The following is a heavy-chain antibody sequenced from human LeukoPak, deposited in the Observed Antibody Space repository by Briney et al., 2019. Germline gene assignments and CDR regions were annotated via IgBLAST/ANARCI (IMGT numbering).Heavy chain of an antibody. CDR3: AISSDYYITPHWYFEL. J-gene: IGHJ2*01. CDR1: GGSISSSSYY. Sequence: PSETLSLTWTVSGGSISSSSYYWGWIRQPPGKGLEWIGEIYHSGSTNYNPSLKSRVTISVDMSKNQFSLKLSSVTAADTAVYYCAISSDYYITPHWYFELWGRGTLVTVSS. V-gene: IGHV4-39*07. D-gene: IGHD3-9*01. CDR2: IYHSGST.